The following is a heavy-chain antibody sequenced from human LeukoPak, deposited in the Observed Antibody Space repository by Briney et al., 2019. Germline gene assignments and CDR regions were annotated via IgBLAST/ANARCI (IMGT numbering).Heavy chain of an antibody. CDR3: ARDRSLSTMVRGVINWYFDL. CDR1: GFSFGSYA. J-gene: IGHJ2*01. Sequence: GGSLRLSCVASGFSFGSYAMNWVRQAPGKGLEWVSVISGGGGNTYYPDSVKGRFTISRDNSKNTLYLQMNSLRAEDTAVYYCARDRSLSTMVRGVINWYFDLWGRGTLVTVSS. CDR2: ISGGGGNT. V-gene: IGHV3-23*01. D-gene: IGHD3-10*01.